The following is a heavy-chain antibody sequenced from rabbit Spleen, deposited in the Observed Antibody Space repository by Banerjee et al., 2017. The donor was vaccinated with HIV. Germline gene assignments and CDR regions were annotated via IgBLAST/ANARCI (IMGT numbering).Heavy chain of an antibody. J-gene: IGHJ6*01. CDR1: GFTLSSYW. CDR3: ARDAGTSFSTYGMDL. CDR2: VNGGGSGTT. Sequence: QQQLEESGGGQVKPGGTLTLSCKASGFTLSSYWIWWVRQAPGKGLEWIACVNGGGSGTTHYASWAKGRFTVSKTSSTTVTLQMTGLTAADTATYFCARDAGTSFSTYGMDLWGPGTLVTVS. V-gene: IGHV1S45*01. D-gene: IGHD8-1*01.